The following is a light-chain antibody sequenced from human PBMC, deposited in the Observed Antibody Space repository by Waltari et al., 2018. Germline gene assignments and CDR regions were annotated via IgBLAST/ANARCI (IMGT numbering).Light chain of an antibody. Sequence: QLVLTQSPSASASLGASVKLTCTLSSGHSTYAIAWHQQQPEKGPRYLMKLNSDGTYTKGDGIPDRFSASSAGAYRYLTIASLQSEDAADYCCQAWGTGIVFGTGTKVTVL. CDR1: SGHSTYA. V-gene: IGLV4-69*01. CDR3: QAWGTGIV. CDR2: LNSDGTY. J-gene: IGLJ1*01.